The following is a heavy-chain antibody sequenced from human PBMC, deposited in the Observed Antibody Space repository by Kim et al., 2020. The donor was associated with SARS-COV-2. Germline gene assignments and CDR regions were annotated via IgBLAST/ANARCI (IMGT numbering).Heavy chain of an antibody. CDR2: IKQDGSEK. D-gene: IGHD3-16*01. Sequence: GGSLRLSCAASGFTFSSYGMSWVRQAPGKGREWVANIKQDGSEKYYVDSVKGRFTISRDNAKNSLYLQMNRLRAEDTAVYYCARVGESSWDYWGQGTLVTVSS. J-gene: IGHJ4*02. V-gene: IGHV3-7*01. CDR1: GFTFSSYG. CDR3: ARVGESSWDY.